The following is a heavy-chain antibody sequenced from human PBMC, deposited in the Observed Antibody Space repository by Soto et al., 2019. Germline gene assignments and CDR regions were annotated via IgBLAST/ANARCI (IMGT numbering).Heavy chain of an antibody. J-gene: IGHJ6*02. CDR1: GFTFSSYA. CDR2: ISYDGSNK. Sequence: QVQLVESGGGVVQPGRSLRLSCAASGFTFSSYAMHWFRQAPGKGLEWVAVISYDGSNKYYADSVKGRFTISRDNSKNTLYLQMNRLRTEDTAVYYCEREWVTSRQEPHGLDVWGQGTTVTLS. D-gene: IGHD4-4*01. CDR3: EREWVTSRQEPHGLDV. V-gene: IGHV3-30-3*01.